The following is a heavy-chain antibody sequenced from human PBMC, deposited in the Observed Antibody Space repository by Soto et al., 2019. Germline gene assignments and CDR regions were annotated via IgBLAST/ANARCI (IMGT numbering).Heavy chain of an antibody. J-gene: IGHJ5*02. CDR1: GYTLTELS. CDR3: ATDRGKDDFWSGYYPYTNWFDP. V-gene: IGHV1-24*01. D-gene: IGHD3-3*01. CDR2: FDPEDGET. Sequence: ASVKVSCKVSGYTLTELSMHWVRQAPGKGLEWMGGFDPEDGETIYAQKFQGRVTMTEDTSTDTAYMELSSLRSEDTAVYYCATDRGKDDFWSGYYPYTNWFDPWGQGPLVTVSS.